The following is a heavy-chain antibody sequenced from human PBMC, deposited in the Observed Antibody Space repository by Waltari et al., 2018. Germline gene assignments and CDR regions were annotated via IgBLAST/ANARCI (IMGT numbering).Heavy chain of an antibody. CDR1: GFTFGRYD. J-gene: IGHJ4*02. V-gene: IGHV3-23*01. CDR3: AKGAVTTGFNH. D-gene: IGHD4-4*01. CDR2: ITTSGVTT. Sequence: DVQFLESGGGFVQPGGSLRLSCAASGFTFGRYDMNWVRQPPGKGLQWVATITTSGVTTYYRDSVKGRFSISRDNSKSTLHLQMNSLRAEDTAVYYCAKGAVTTGFNHWGQGTLVTVSS.